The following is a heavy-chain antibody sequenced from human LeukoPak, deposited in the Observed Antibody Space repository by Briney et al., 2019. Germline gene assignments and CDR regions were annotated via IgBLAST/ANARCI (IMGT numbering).Heavy chain of an antibody. CDR3: ARDGRGLGFYYYYMDV. CDR1: SGSISNSNYY. J-gene: IGHJ6*03. CDR2: IFYSGST. V-gene: IGHV4-39*07. Sequence: SETLSLTCSVSSGSISNSNYYWGWIRQPPGKGLEWIGSIFYSGSTDYNPSLKSRVTISVDTSKNQFSLTLNSVTAADTAVYYCARDGRGLGFYYYYMDVWGKGTTVTVSS.